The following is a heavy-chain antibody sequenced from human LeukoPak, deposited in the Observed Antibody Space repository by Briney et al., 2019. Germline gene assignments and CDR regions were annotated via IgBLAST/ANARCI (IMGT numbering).Heavy chain of an antibody. CDR3: AKDKVPYYYGIHV. CDR1: GFTFSSYA. J-gene: IGHJ6*02. CDR2: ISGSGGST. V-gene: IGHV3-23*01. Sequence: GGSLRLSCAASGFTFSSYAMSWVRQAPGKGLEWVSAISGSGGSTYYADSAKGRFTISRDNSKNTLYLQMNSLRAEDTAVYYCAKDKVPYYYGIHVWGQGPTVTVSS.